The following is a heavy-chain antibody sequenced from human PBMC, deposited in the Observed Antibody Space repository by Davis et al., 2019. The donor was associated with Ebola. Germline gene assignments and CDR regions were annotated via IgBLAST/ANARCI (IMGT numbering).Heavy chain of an antibody. CDR3: AKDRGVAAANPFDS. Sequence: GESLKISCEVSGFTFSDYYMSWIRQAPGKGLEWIAYIGPSGNSFYCADSVKGRFTISRDNAKNSLYLEMNSLRAEDTGVYYCAKDRGVAAANPFDSWGQGVLVTVS. D-gene: IGHD6-13*01. J-gene: IGHJ4*02. CDR1: GFTFSDYY. CDR2: IGPSGNSF. V-gene: IGHV3-11*01.